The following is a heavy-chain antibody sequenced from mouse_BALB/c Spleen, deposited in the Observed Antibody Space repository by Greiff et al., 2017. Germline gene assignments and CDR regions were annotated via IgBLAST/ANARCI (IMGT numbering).Heavy chain of an antibody. CDR2: IYPGNVNT. J-gene: IGHJ3*01. Sequence: VQLQQSGPELVKPGASVRISCKASGYTFTSYYIHWVKQRPGQGLEWIGWIYPGNVNTKYNEKFKGKATLTADKSSSTAYMQLSSLTSEDSAVYFCARDYRSWFAYWGQGTLVTVSA. V-gene: IGHV1S56*01. CDR1: GYTFTSYY. D-gene: IGHD2-14*01. CDR3: ARDYRSWFAY.